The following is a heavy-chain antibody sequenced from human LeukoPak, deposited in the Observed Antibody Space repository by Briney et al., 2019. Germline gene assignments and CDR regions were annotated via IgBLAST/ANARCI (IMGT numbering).Heavy chain of an antibody. J-gene: IGHJ4*02. Sequence: PSETLSLTCTVSGGSISSYYWSWIRQPAGKGLEWIGRIYTSGSTNYNPSLKSRVTMSVDTSKNQFSLKLSSVTAADTAVYYCARDHGSSTSCYPYYFDYWGQGTLVTVSS. CDR1: GGSISSYY. CDR3: ARDHGSSTSCYPYYFDY. V-gene: IGHV4-4*07. CDR2: IYTSGST. D-gene: IGHD2-2*01.